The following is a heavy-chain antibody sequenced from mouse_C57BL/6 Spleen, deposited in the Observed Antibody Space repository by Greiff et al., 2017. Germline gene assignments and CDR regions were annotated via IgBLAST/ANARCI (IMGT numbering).Heavy chain of an antibody. J-gene: IGHJ1*03. CDR2: IYPGSGST. CDR3: ARGLYYYGSSYYWYFDV. D-gene: IGHD1-1*01. Sequence: QVQLQQPGAELVKPGASVKMSCKASGYTFTSYWITWVKQRPGQGLEWIGDIYPGSGSTNYNEKFKSKATLTVDTSSSTAYMQLSSLTSEDSAVYYCARGLYYYGSSYYWYFDVWGTGTTVTVSS. CDR1: GYTFTSYW. V-gene: IGHV1-55*01.